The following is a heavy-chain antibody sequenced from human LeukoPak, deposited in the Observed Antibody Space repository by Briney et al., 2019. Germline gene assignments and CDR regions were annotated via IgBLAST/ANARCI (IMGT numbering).Heavy chain of an antibody. CDR3: AKSGYSSGWFRAFDI. V-gene: IGHV3-30*18. CDR2: ISYDGSKK. Sequence: GGSLRLSCAGSGFTFSNYGMHWVRQAPGKGLEWVALISYDGSKKDYTDSVKGRFSISRDNSKDTLYLQMNTLRPEDTAVYYCAKSGYSSGWFRAFDIWGQGTLVTVSS. D-gene: IGHD6-19*01. CDR1: GFTFSNYG. J-gene: IGHJ3*02.